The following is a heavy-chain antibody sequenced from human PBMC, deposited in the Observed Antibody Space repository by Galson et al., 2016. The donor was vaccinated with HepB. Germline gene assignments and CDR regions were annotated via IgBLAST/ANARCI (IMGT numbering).Heavy chain of an antibody. CDR1: QFTFSSYT. Sequence: SLRLSCAASQFTFSSYTMTWVRQAPGKGLEWVSSISSSSTHIYYADSVKGRFTISRDDAKTSLYLQMNSLRADDTAVYYCAREPDRAWNYGPTFNDLWGQGTLVTVSS. CDR2: ISSSSTHI. V-gene: IGHV3-21*01. D-gene: IGHD1-7*01. J-gene: IGHJ5*02. CDR3: AREPDRAWNYGPTFNDL.